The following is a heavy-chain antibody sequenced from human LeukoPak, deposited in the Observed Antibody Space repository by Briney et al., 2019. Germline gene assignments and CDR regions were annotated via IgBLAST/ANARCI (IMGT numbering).Heavy chain of an antibody. Sequence: GGSLRLSCAASGFPFSSYWMNWVRQAPGKGLEWVSSISSSSSYIYYADSVKGRFTISRDNAKNSLYPQMNSLRAEDTAVYYCARDMRGSYCSCFDYWGQGTLVTVSS. J-gene: IGHJ4*02. CDR1: GFPFSSYW. CDR3: ARDMRGSYCSCFDY. CDR2: ISSSSSYI. D-gene: IGHD1-26*01. V-gene: IGHV3-21*01.